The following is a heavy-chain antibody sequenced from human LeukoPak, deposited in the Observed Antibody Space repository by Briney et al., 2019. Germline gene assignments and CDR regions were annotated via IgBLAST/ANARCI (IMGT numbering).Heavy chain of an antibody. V-gene: IGHV4-4*09. Sequence: SETLSLTCTVSGGSVSSYYWSWIRQPPGKGLEWIGYIYTSGSTDYNPSLKSRVTMSVDTSKNQFSLRLSSVTAADTAVYYCAKSAYYYYYMDVWGKGTTVTASS. CDR3: AKSAYYYYYMDV. J-gene: IGHJ6*03. CDR2: IYTSGST. CDR1: GGSVSSYY.